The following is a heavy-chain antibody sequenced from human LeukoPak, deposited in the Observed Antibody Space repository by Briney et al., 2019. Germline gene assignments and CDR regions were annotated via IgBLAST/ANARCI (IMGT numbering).Heavy chain of an antibody. CDR3: ARVLSYEGSQQLVPVYFDY. D-gene: IGHD6-13*01. CDR2: IYYSGST. V-gene: IGHV4-39*01. J-gene: IGHJ4*02. Sequence: SETLSLTCTVSGGSISSSSYYWGWIRQPPGKGLEWIGSIYYSGSTYYNPSLKSRVTISVDTSKNQFSLKLSSVTAADTAVYYCARVLSYEGSQQLVPVYFDYWGQGTLVTVSS. CDR1: GGSISSSSYY.